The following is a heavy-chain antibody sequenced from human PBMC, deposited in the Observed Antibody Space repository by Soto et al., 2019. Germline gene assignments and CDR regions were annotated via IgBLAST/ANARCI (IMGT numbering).Heavy chain of an antibody. CDR3: ARARRGDGYNRFFDY. Sequence: PGGSLRLSCAASGFTFSSYWMSWVRQAPGKGLEWVANIKQDGSEKYYVDSVKGRFTISRDNAKNSLYLQMNSLRAEDTAVYYCARARRGDGYNRFFDYWGQGTLVTVSP. V-gene: IGHV3-7*01. CDR2: IKQDGSEK. D-gene: IGHD5-12*01. CDR1: GFTFSSYW. J-gene: IGHJ4*02.